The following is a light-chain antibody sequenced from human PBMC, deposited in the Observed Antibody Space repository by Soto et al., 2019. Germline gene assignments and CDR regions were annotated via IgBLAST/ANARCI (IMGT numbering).Light chain of an antibody. CDR3: QQYNNWPPIT. J-gene: IGKJ5*01. CDR1: QSVRRD. CDR2: DSS. V-gene: IGKV3D-15*01. Sequence: EVVLTQSPATLSLSPGERATLSCRASQSVRRDLAWYQQKPGQAPRLLIYDSSNRATGIPARFSGSGSGTEFTLTISSLQSEDFAVYYCQQYNNWPPITFGQGTRLEIK.